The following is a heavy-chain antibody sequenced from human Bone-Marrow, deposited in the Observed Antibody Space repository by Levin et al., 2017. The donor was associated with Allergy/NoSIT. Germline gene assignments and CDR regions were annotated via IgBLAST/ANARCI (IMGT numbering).Heavy chain of an antibody. D-gene: IGHD3-16*01. CDR1: GGSVFSGSYY. J-gene: IGHJ6*02. Sequence: SQTLSLTCTVSGGSVFSGSYYWSWIRQPPGKGLEYIGYVCYSGSTNYNPSLKSRVTISMDTPKNQLSLKLSSVSAADTAVYYCARGLIMTQGGSNYYYGVDVWGQGTPVTVSS. CDR2: VCYSGST. CDR3: ARGLIMTQGGSNYYYGVDV. V-gene: IGHV4-61*01.